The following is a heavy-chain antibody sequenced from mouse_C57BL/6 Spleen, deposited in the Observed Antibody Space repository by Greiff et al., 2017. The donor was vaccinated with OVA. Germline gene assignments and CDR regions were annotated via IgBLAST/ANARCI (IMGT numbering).Heavy chain of an antibody. D-gene: IGHD2-4*01. V-gene: IGHV1-52*01. CDR2: IDPSDSET. Sequence: QVQLKQPGAELVRPGSSVKLSCKASGYTFTSYWMHWVKQRPIQGLEWIGNIDPSDSETHYNQKFKDKATLTVDKSSSTAYMQLSSLTSEDSAVYYCARSGDYDYDYAMDYWGQGTSVTVSS. CDR1: GYTFTSYW. J-gene: IGHJ4*01. CDR3: ARSGDYDYDYAMDY.